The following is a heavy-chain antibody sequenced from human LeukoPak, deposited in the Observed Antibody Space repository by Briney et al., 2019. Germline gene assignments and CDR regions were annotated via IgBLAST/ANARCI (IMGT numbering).Heavy chain of an antibody. Sequence: PSETLSLTCTVSGDSFRSNYWSWIRQPPGKGLEWIGYIFHSGSTNYNPSLKGRVSISVDTSKNQFSLKMNSVTAADTAVYFCARHIRGAYYYFDYWGQGTLVTVSS. CDR1: GDSFRSNY. D-gene: IGHD3-10*01. CDR2: IFHSGST. V-gene: IGHV4-59*08. J-gene: IGHJ4*02. CDR3: ARHIRGAYYYFDY.